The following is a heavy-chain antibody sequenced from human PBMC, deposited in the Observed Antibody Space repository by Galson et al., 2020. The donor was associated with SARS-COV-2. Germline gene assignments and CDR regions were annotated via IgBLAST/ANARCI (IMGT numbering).Heavy chain of an antibody. CDR2: ISSSSSTI. CDR1: GFTFSSYS. CDR3: ARDGYCSGGSCPEGYYYYGMDV. V-gene: IGHV3-48*02. J-gene: IGHJ6*02. D-gene: IGHD2-15*01. Sequence: GESLKISCAASGFTFSSYSMNWVRQAPGKGLEWVSYISSSSSTIYYADSVKGRFTISRDNAKNSLYLQMNSLRDEDTAVYYCARDGYCSGGSCPEGYYYYGMDVWGQGTTVTVSS.